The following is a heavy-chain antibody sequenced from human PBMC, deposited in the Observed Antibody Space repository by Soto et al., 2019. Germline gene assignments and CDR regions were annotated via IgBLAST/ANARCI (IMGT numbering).Heavy chain of an antibody. CDR2: ISPYSGHT. D-gene: IGHD3-16*01. CDR3: AMVDNYVTPPPQDV. J-gene: IGHJ6*02. CDR1: GYIFVNYG. Sequence: QVQLVQSGDEVRKPGSSVKVSCKASGYIFVNYGIAWVRQAPGLGLEWMGLISPYSGHTHYASKVQGRLTMTTYTSTSTDYMDQGSLTTDDTAVYYCAMVDNYVTPPPQDVLGQGTTVTVSS. V-gene: IGHV1-18*01.